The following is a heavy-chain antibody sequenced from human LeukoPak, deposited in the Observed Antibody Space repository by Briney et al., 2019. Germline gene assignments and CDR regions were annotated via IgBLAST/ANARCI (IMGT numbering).Heavy chain of an antibody. CDR2: INHSGST. Sequence: SETLSLTCTVSGGSISSGDYYWSWIRQPPGKGLEWIGEINHSGSTNYNPSLKSRVTISVDTSKNQFSLKLSSVTAADTAVYYCARVLEGSSGQHWYFDLWGRGTLVTVSS. J-gene: IGHJ2*01. CDR1: GGSISSGDYY. V-gene: IGHV4-39*07. D-gene: IGHD6-19*01. CDR3: ARVLEGSSGQHWYFDL.